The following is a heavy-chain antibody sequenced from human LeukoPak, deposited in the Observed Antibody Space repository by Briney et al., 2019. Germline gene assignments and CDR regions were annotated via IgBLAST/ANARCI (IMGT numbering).Heavy chain of an antibody. CDR1: GFTFNNYA. D-gene: IGHD5-18*01. V-gene: IGHV3-23*01. J-gene: IGHJ4*02. Sequence: PGGSLRLSCAASGFTFNNYAMSWVRQAPGKGLEWVSAISGSGGSTYYADSVKGRFTISRDNSKNTLYLQMNSLRAEDTAVYYCANLIQLESFFDYWGQGTLVTVSS. CDR3: ANLIQLESFFDY. CDR2: ISGSGGST.